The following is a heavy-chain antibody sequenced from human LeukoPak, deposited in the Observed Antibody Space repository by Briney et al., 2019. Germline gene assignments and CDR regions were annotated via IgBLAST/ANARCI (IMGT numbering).Heavy chain of an antibody. D-gene: IGHD6-13*01. CDR1: GYTFTSYG. CDR3: ARDAFQGSSWSNWFDS. V-gene: IGHV1-18*01. J-gene: IGHJ5*01. Sequence: ASVKVSCKASGYTFTSYGISWVRQAPGQGLEWMGWISAYNGNTNYAQKLQGRVTMTTDTSTSTAYMELRSLRSDDTAIYYCARDAFQGSSWSNWFDSWGQGTLVIVSS. CDR2: ISAYNGNT.